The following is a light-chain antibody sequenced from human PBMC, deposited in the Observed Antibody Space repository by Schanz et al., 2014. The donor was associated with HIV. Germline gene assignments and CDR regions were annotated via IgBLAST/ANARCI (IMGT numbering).Light chain of an antibody. J-gene: IGLJ1*01. CDR2: DVS. V-gene: IGLV2-14*03. CDR3: SSYADGGTYV. Sequence: QSALTQPASVSGSPGQSITISCTGTSSDVGGYNYVSWYQQHPNKAPKLMIYDVSNRPSGVSDRFSGSKSGNTASLTISGLQAEDEADYYCSSYADGGTYVFGTGTKLTVL. CDR1: SSDVGGYNY.